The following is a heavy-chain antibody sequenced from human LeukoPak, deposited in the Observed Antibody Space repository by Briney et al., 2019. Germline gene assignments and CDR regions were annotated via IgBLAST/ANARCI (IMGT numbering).Heavy chain of an antibody. CDR3: TTVGCSGGGCFFFDH. Sequence: PGGSLRLSCAASGFTFSDYYMSWIRQAPGKGLEWVSYISSSGSTIYYADSVKGRFTISRDNAKNSLYLQMNSLRAEDTAVYYCTTVGCSGGGCFFFDHWGQGTLVTVSS. CDR2: ISSSGSTI. J-gene: IGHJ4*02. CDR1: GFTFSDYY. D-gene: IGHD2-15*01. V-gene: IGHV3-11*01.